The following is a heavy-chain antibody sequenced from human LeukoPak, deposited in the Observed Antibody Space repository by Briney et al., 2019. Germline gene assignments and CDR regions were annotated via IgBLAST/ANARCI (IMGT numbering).Heavy chain of an antibody. CDR2: IGGSDATT. V-gene: IGHV3-23*01. CDR1: GFTFSNYA. CDR3: ARLGPDSSGYYYVIDY. J-gene: IGHJ4*02. D-gene: IGHD3-22*01. Sequence: PGGSLRLSCAASGFTFSNYAMTWVRQAPGKGLEWVSHIGGSDATTFYADSVKGRFTISRDNSKDTLYLQMNSPRAEDTAVYYCARLGPDSSGYYYVIDYWGQGTLVTVSS.